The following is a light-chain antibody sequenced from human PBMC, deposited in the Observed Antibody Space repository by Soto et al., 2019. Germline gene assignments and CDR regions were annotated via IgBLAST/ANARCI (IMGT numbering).Light chain of an antibody. V-gene: IGKV1-39*01. CDR2: AAS. Sequence: DIQMTQSPSSLSASVGDRVTITCRASQSISSYLNWYQQKPGKAPKLLIYAASSLQSGVPSRFSGSGSGTDFTLTISSLQPEDFATYYCQQSYSTPQITCGQGTRLEI. CDR3: QQSYSTPQIT. J-gene: IGKJ5*01. CDR1: QSISSY.